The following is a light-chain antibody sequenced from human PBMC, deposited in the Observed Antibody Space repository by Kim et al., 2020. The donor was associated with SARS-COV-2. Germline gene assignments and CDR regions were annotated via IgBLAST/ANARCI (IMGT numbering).Light chain of an antibody. CDR1: QSVSSGN. V-gene: IGKV3-20*01. J-gene: IGKJ2*01. Sequence: EIVLTQSPGTLSLSLGQRATLSCRASQSVSSGNLAWYQQKPGQAPRLLIYGASNRATGIPDRFSGGGSGTDFTLTISRLEPEDFAVYYCQQYAGSPYTFGQATKLEI. CDR3: QQYAGSPYT. CDR2: GAS.